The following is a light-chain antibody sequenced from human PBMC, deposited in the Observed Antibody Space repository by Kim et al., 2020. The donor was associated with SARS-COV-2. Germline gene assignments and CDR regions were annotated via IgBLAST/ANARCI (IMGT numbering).Light chain of an antibody. CDR3: GSYTGKYVV. CDR2: DVT. J-gene: IGLJ2*01. Sequence: PGQSVTLSCTGTMGDVGGYNFVSWYQQRPGKVPKLMIYDVTERPSGVPDRFSGSKSGNTASLTISGLQAEDEADYYCGSYTGKYVVIGGGTQLTVL. CDR1: MGDVGGYNF. V-gene: IGLV2-11*01.